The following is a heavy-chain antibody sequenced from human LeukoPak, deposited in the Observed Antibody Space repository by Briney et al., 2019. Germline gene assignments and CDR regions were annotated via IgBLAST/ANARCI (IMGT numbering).Heavy chain of an antibody. CDR1: GFTFSDYY. J-gene: IGHJ3*02. CDR3: AASSGNDAFDI. Sequence: GGSLRLSCAASGFTFSDYYMSWIRQAPGKGLEWVSYISSSGSTIYYADSVKGRFTTSRDNAKNSLYLQMNSLRAEDTAVYYCAASSGNDAFDIWGQGTMVTVSS. D-gene: IGHD3-10*01. CDR2: ISSSGSTI. V-gene: IGHV3-11*01.